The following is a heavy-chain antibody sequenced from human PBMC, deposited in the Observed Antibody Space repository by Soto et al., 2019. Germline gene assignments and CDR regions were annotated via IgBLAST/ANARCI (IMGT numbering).Heavy chain of an antibody. D-gene: IGHD2-21*01. J-gene: IGHJ1*01. Sequence: GLEWLGNVYPSGGSTSYAQKFQGRVTMTRDTSTSTVYMELSSLRSEDTAVYYCARVSSICRWSIRREY. CDR2: VYPSGGST. CDR3: ARVSSICRWSIRREY. V-gene: IGHV1-46*01.